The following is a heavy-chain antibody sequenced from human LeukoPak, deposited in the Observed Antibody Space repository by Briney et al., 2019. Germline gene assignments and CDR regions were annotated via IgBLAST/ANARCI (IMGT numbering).Heavy chain of an antibody. CDR3: ARTYCFDSTGSRDAFDF. CDR2: INANSGGT. CDR1: GYTFTDYC. J-gene: IGHJ4*02. V-gene: IGHV1-2*06. D-gene: IGHD3-22*01. Sequence: GASVKVSCKASGYTFTDYCMHWVRQAPGQGLEWMGRINANSGGTNYAQKFQGRVTMTRDTSISTAYMELSRLRSDDAAVYYCARTYCFDSTGSRDAFDFWGQGTLVTVSS.